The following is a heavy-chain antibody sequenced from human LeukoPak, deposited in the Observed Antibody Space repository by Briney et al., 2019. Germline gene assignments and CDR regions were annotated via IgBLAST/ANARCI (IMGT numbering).Heavy chain of an antibody. CDR3: ARESESSGWYDY. CDR1: GFMFHDYA. Sequence: TGGSLRLSCAAPGFMFHDYAIHWVRQAPGKGLEWVSLISGDGGSTFYADSVKGRFTISRDNSKNSLYLQMNSPRSDDTALYYCARESESSGWYDYWGQGTLVTVSS. J-gene: IGHJ4*02. V-gene: IGHV3-43*02. D-gene: IGHD6-19*01. CDR2: ISGDGGST.